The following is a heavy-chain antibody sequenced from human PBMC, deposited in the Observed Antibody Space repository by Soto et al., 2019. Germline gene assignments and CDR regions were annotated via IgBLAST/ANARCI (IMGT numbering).Heavy chain of an antibody. CDR3: AKDISRYQLVLITEGMDV. CDR2: ISWNSRNI. D-gene: IGHD3-10*01. J-gene: IGHJ6*02. Sequence: EVQLVESGGGLVQPGRSQRLSCAASGFRFEDYGMHWVRQAPGKGLEGVSSISWNSRNIAYADSVKGRFTVSRDNAKNSLYLHMNSLRPEDTALYYCAKDISRYQLVLITEGMDVWGQGTTVTVSS. V-gene: IGHV3-9*01. CDR1: GFRFEDYG.